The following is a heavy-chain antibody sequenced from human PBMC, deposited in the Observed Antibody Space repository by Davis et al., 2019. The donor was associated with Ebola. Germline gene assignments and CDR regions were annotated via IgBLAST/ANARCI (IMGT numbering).Heavy chain of an antibody. CDR2: ISAYNGNT. Sequence: ASVMVSCNASCYTFNNYAMSWVRQAPGQGLEWMGWISAYNGNTNYAQILQGRVTMTTDTSTGTAYMELRSLRSDDTAVYFCARSSIVGTTTTASDIWGQGTNVTVSS. V-gene: IGHV1-18*04. CDR3: ARSSIVGTTTTASDI. D-gene: IGHD1-26*01. J-gene: IGHJ3*02. CDR1: CYTFNNYA.